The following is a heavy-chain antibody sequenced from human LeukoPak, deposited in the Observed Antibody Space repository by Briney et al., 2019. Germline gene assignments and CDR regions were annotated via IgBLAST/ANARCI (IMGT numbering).Heavy chain of an antibody. CDR1: GYSLTSYW. Sequence: GESLKISCKGSGYSLTSYWIGWVRQMPGKGLEWMGIIYPGDSDTRYSPSFQGQVTISADKSISTAYLQWSSLKASDTAMYYCARQYRYCSSTSCYTNNWFDPWGQGTLVTVSS. V-gene: IGHV5-51*01. D-gene: IGHD2-2*02. J-gene: IGHJ5*02. CDR2: IYPGDSDT. CDR3: ARQYRYCSSTSCYTNNWFDP.